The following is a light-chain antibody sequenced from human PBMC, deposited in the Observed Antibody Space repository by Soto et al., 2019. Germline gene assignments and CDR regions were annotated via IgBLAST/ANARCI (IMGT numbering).Light chain of an antibody. Sequence: QSVLTQPPSVSAAPGQKVTISCSGSNSNLGNDFVSWFQQLPGTAPKLLIYDNNKRPSGIPDRFSGSKSGTSATLGITGLQTGDESDYYCGTWYNSLTSVVFGGGTKLTVL. CDR1: NSNLGNDF. V-gene: IGLV1-51*01. CDR2: DNN. J-gene: IGLJ2*01. CDR3: GTWYNSLTSVV.